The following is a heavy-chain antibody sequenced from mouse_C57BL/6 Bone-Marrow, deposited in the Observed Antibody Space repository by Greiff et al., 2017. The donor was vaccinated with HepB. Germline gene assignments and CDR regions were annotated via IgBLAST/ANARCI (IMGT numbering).Heavy chain of an antibody. Sequence: EVMLVESGGGLVQPKGSLKLSCAASGFTFNTYAMHCVRQAPGKGLEWVARIRSKSSNYATYYADSVKDRFTISRDDSQSMLYLQMNNLKTEDTAMYYCVRGDGYYEDWYFDVWGTGTTVTVSS. J-gene: IGHJ1*03. V-gene: IGHV10-3*01. D-gene: IGHD2-3*01. CDR3: VRGDGYYEDWYFDV. CDR1: GFTFNTYA. CDR2: IRSKSSNYAT.